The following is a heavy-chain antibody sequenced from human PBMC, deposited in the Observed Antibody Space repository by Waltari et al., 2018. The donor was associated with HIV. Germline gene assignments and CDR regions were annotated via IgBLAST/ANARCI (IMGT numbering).Heavy chain of an antibody. D-gene: IGHD4-4*01. J-gene: IGHJ2*01. CDR1: GYSFTSYW. Sequence: EVQLVQSGAEVKKPGESLKISCKGSGYSFTSYWIGWVRQMPGKGLEWMGIIYPGDSDTRYSPSFQGQVTISADKSISTAYLQWSSLKASDTAMYYCARLPVPDYSNYGSGVIGYWYFDLWGRGTLVTVSS. CDR3: ARLPVPDYSNYGSGVIGYWYFDL. V-gene: IGHV5-51*01. CDR2: IYPGDSDT.